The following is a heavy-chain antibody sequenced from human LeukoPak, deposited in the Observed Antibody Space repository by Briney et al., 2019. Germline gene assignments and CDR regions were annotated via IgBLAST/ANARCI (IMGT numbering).Heavy chain of an antibody. CDR2: IIPIFGTA. CDR1: GGTFSSYA. D-gene: IGHD2-21*02. J-gene: IGHJ4*02. Sequence: SVRVSCKASGGTFSSYAISWVRQAPGQGIEWMGGIIPIFGTANYAQKFQGRVTITADESTSTAYMELSSLRSEDTAVYYCARVVRDRLSFRFDYWGQGTLVTVSS. CDR3: ARVVRDRLSFRFDY. V-gene: IGHV1-69*13.